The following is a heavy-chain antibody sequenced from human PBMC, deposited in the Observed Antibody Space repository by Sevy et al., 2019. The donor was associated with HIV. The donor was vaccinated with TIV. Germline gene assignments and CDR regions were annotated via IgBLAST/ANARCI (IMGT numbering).Heavy chain of an antibody. V-gene: IGHV2-5*02. Sequence: SGPTLVKPTQTLTLTCTFSGFSLSTSGVGVGWIRQPPGKALEWLALIYWDDDKRYSPSLKSRLTITKDTSKNQVVLTMTNMDPVDTATYYCAHSLIAAAGYYYYGMYVWGQGTTVTVSS. CDR2: IYWDDDK. CDR1: GFSLSTSGVG. J-gene: IGHJ6*02. CDR3: AHSLIAAAGYYYYGMYV. D-gene: IGHD6-13*01.